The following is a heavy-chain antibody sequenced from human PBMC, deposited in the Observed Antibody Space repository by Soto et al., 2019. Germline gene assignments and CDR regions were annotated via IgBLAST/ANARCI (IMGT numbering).Heavy chain of an antibody. CDR2: IKSKTDGGTT. CDR1: GFTFSNAR. J-gene: IGHJ4*02. D-gene: IGHD6-6*01. Sequence: GGSLRLSCAASGFTFSNARMSWVRQAPGKGLEWVGRIKSKTDGGTTDYAAPVKGRFTISRDDSKNTLYLQMNSLKTEDTAVYYCTTDYWGYSSSNLFGYWGQGTLVTVSS. CDR3: TTDYWGYSSSNLFGY. V-gene: IGHV3-15*01.